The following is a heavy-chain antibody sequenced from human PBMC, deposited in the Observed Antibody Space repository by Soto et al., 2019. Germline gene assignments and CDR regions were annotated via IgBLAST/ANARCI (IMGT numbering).Heavy chain of an antibody. D-gene: IGHD2-15*01. CDR1: GYTFTGYY. CDR2: INPNSGGT. CDR3: ARSELLDYYFYGMDV. V-gene: IGHV1-2*02. J-gene: IGHJ6*02. Sequence: ASVKVSCKASGYTFTGYYMHWVRQAPGQGLEWMGWINPNSGGTNFAQKFQGRVTMTRDTSISTAYMELSRLRSDDTAVYYCARSELLDYYFYGMDVWGQGTTVTVSS.